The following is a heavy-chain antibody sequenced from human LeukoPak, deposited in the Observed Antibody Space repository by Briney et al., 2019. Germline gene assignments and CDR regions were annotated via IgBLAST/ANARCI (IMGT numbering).Heavy chain of an antibody. Sequence: ASVKVSCKVSGYTLTELSMHWVRQAPGKGLEWMGGFDPEDGETIYAQKFQGRVTMTEDTSTDTAYMELSSLRSEDTAVYYCARGHSAYYDSSGYYGFDYWGQGTLVTVSS. CDR1: GYTLTELS. V-gene: IGHV1-24*01. CDR2: FDPEDGET. J-gene: IGHJ4*02. D-gene: IGHD3-22*01. CDR3: ARGHSAYYDSSGYYGFDY.